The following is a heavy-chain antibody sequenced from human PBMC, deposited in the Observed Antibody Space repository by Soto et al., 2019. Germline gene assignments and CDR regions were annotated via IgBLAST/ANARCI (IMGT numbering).Heavy chain of an antibody. CDR2: ISYDGSNK. J-gene: IGHJ5*02. V-gene: IGHV3-30-3*01. D-gene: IGHD6-19*01. Sequence: SGGSLRLSCAASGFTFSSYAMHWVRQAPGKGLEWVAVISYDGSNKYYADSVKGRFTISRDNSKNTLYLQMNSLRAEDTAVYYCAKYGYSSGWYWSGEPINWFDPWGQGTLVTVSS. CDR3: AKYGYSSGWYWSGEPINWFDP. CDR1: GFTFSSYA.